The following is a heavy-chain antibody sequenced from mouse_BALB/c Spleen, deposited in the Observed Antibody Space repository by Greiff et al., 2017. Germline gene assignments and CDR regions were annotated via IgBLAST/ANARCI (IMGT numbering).Heavy chain of an antibody. CDR2: ISSGGSYT. V-gene: IGHV5-6-4*01. D-gene: IGHD4-1*01. J-gene: IGHJ3*01. CDR1: GFTFSSYT. CDR3: TRDELGRFAY. Sequence: EVMLVESGGGLVKPGGSLKLSCAASGFTFSSYTMSWVRQTPEKRLEWVATISSGGSYTYYPDSVKGRFTISRDNAKNTLYLQMSSLKSEDTAMYYCTRDELGRFAYWGQGTLVTVSA.